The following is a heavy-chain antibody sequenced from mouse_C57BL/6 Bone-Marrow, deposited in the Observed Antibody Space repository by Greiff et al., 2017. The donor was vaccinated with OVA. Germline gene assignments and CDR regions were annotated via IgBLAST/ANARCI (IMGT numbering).Heavy chain of an antibody. V-gene: IGHV1-53*01. Sequence: QVQLQQPGTELVKPGASVKLSCKASGYTFTSYWMHWVKQRPGQGLEWIGNINPSNGGTNYNEKFKSKATLTVDKSSSTAYMQLSSLTSEESAVYYCARDPRGAGSSYWYFDVWGTGTTVTVSS. CDR3: ARDPRGAGSSYWYFDV. CDR1: GYTFTSYW. D-gene: IGHD1-1*01. CDR2: INPSNGGT. J-gene: IGHJ1*03.